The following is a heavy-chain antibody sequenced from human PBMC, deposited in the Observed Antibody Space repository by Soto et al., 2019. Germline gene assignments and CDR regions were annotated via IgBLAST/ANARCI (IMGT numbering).Heavy chain of an antibody. J-gene: IGHJ6*02. D-gene: IGHD3-16*02. CDR1: GFTFSSYG. CDR2: IWYDGSNK. V-gene: IGHV3-33*01. Sequence: GGSLRLSCAASGFTFSSYGMHWVRQAPGKGLEWVAVIWYDGSNKYYADSVKGRFTISRDNSKNTLYLQMNSLRAEDTAVYYCARDHGRDYDYVWGSYRYTDYYYYYGMDVWGQGTTVTVSS. CDR3: ARDHGRDYDYVWGSYRYTDYYYYYGMDV.